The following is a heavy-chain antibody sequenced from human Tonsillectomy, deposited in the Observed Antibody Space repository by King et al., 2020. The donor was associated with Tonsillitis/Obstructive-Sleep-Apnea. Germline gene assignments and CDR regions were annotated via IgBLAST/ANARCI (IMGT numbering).Heavy chain of an antibody. J-gene: IGHJ4*02. V-gene: IGHV3-43*01. D-gene: IGHD2-21*01. CDR3: AKGSRAVVVVTDFDY. Sequence: QLVQSGGVVVQPGGSLRLSCAASGFTFDDYTMHWFRQAPGKGLEWVSLISWDGGSTYYSDSVKGRFTISRDNSKTPLYLQMNSLRTEDTALYYCAKGSRAVVVVTDFDYWGQGTLVTVSS. CDR2: ISWDGGST. CDR1: GFTFDDYT.